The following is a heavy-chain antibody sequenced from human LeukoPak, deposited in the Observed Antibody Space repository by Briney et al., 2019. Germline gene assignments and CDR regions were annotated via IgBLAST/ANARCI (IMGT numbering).Heavy chain of an antibody. J-gene: IGHJ5*02. CDR1: GFTFSNYA. Sequence: PGGSLRLSCAASGFTFSNYAMSWVRQAPGKGLEWVSTVSGSGGSTYYADSVKGRFTISRDNSKNTLYLQMNSLRAEDTAVYYCARDILGGCSSTSCPWGWFDPWGQGTLVTVSS. D-gene: IGHD2-2*01. V-gene: IGHV3-23*01. CDR2: VSGSGGST. CDR3: ARDILGGCSSTSCPWGWFDP.